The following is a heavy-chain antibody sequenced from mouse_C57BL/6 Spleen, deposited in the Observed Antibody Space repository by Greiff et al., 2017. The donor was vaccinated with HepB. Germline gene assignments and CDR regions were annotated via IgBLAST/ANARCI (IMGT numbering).Heavy chain of an antibody. D-gene: IGHD2-3*01. CDR3: ARVGYEDWYFDV. CDR1: GFNIKDYY. CDR2: IDPEVGET. Sequence: VQLKESGAELVKPGASVKLSCTASGFNIKDYYMHWVKQRTEQGLEWIGRIDPEVGETQYAQKFQGKATITADTSSNTAYLQLSSLTSEDTAVYYCARVGYEDWYFDVWGTGTTVTVSS. J-gene: IGHJ1*03. V-gene: IGHV14-2*01.